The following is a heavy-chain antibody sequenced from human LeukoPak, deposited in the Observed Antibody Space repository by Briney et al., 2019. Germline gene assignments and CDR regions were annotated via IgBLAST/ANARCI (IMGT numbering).Heavy chain of an antibody. D-gene: IGHD7-27*01. CDR1: GYTFTSFA. CDR3: ARGGIGITGDPHFDY. V-gene: IGHV7-4-1*02. Sequence: GASVKVSCKASGYTFTSFAMNWVRQAPGQGLEWMGWINTNTGNPTYAQGFTGRFVFSLDTSVSTAYLQISSLKAEDTAVYYCARGGIGITGDPHFDYWGQGTLVTVSS. CDR2: INTNTGNP. J-gene: IGHJ4*02.